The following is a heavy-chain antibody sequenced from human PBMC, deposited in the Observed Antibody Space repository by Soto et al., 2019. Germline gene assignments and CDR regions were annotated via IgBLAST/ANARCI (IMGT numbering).Heavy chain of an antibody. J-gene: IGHJ4*02. Sequence: QVQLVQSGAEVKKPGASVKVSCKPSGYTFNTYYLHWVRQAPGQALEWMGVIHPSGGGTTYAQKFLGRVTVTRDTSTSTVFMALSSLRSDDTAVYYCARGGHIAVVTASFDYWGQGTLVTVSS. CDR1: GYTFNTYY. CDR2: IHPSGGGT. D-gene: IGHD2-21*02. CDR3: ARGGHIAVVTASFDY. V-gene: IGHV1-46*02.